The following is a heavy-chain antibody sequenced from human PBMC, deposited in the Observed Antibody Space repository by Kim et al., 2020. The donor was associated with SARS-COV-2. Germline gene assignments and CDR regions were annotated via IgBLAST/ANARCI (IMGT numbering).Heavy chain of an antibody. J-gene: IGHJ5*02. Sequence: ASVKVSCKASGYTFTSYAMNWVRQAPGQGLEWMGWINTNTGNPTYAQGFTGRFVFSLDTSVSTAYLQISSLKAEDTAVYYCARDGLVRGVSGFDPWGQGTLVTVSS. CDR3: ARDGLVRGVSGFDP. D-gene: IGHD3-10*01. V-gene: IGHV7-4-1*02. CDR2: INTNTGNP. CDR1: GYTFTSYA.